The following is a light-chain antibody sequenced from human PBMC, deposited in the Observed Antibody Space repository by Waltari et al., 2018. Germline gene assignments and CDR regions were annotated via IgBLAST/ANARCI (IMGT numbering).Light chain of an antibody. V-gene: IGKV3-20*01. CDR1: QSVGKS. CDR2: DAS. Sequence: EIVLTQSPGTLSLSPGERVTLSCRASQSVGKSLAWYQQRPGQAPRLLIYDASTRATGTPGRFSGSGFGTDFSLAISSLEPEDFAVYFCQHYVNLPVTFGQGTKVEI. J-gene: IGKJ1*01. CDR3: QHYVNLPVT.